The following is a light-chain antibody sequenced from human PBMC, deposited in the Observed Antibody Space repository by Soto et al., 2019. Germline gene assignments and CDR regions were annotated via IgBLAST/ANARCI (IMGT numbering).Light chain of an antibody. CDR3: QQRSKRPLT. CDR2: DAS. CDR1: QRVTANY. Sequence: EIVLTQSPVTLSVSPGERATISCRASQRVTANYLAWYQQRPGQAPRLLIYDASKRATGIPARFSGSGSGTDFTLTISSLEPEDFAVYYCQQRSKRPLTFGPGTKVEIK. V-gene: IGKV3-11*01. J-gene: IGKJ3*01.